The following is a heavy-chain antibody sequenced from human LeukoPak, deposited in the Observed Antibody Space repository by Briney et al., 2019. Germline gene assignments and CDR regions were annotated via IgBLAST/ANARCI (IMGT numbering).Heavy chain of an antibody. V-gene: IGHV1-46*01. Sequence: ASVKVSCKASGYTFTSYYMHWVRQAPGQGLEWMGLINPTGGGTGYAQKFQGRVTMTRDMSTSTDYMELSSLRSDDTAVYYCAKLGFGDHYYYMDVWGKGTTLTVSS. CDR2: INPTGGGT. J-gene: IGHJ6*03. CDR1: GYTFTSYY. D-gene: IGHD4-17*01. CDR3: AKLGFGDHYYYMDV.